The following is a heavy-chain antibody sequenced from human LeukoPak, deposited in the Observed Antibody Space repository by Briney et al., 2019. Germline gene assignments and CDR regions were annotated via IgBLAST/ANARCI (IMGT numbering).Heavy chain of an antibody. CDR2: INAGNGNT. Sequence: AAVKGPSNASSIACPTNAMHWMRPAPGQSHGWMGCINAGNGNTKYSQKFQGSVTITRETSASTAYMELSSLTSEDTAVYYCARGRNQLLAYFDYWGQGTLVTVSS. CDR1: SIACPTNA. V-gene: IGHV1-3*01. J-gene: IGHJ4*02. D-gene: IGHD2-2*01. CDR3: ARGRNQLLAYFDY.